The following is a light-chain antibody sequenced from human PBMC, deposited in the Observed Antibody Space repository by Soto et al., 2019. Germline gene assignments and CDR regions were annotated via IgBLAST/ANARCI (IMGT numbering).Light chain of an antibody. CDR3: QQYGSSGT. V-gene: IGKV3-20*01. CDR2: GAS. Sequence: EIVMTQSPATLSLSPGDRATLSCRASQSVSSNYLAWYQQKPGQAPRLPIYGASNRATGIPDRFSGSGSGTDSTLTISRLEPEDFAVYYCQQYGSSGTFGQGTKVDIK. J-gene: IGKJ1*01. CDR1: QSVSSNY.